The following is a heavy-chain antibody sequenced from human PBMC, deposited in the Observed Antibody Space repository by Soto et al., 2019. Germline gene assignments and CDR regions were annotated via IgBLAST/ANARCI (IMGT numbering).Heavy chain of an antibody. V-gene: IGHV1-18*04. CDR1: GYAFTSHL. CDR3: VRGGFLERSDF. CDR2: ISANSGNK. J-gene: IGHJ3*01. Sequence: QIQLVQSGGEVKKPGASVTVSCKVSGYAFTSHLLTWVRQAPGQGLEWVGWISANSGNKKYRQSLQGRVTMTTESSTSTAYLELRDLRLDDTAVYYCVRGGFLERSDFWGQGTMVTVSS. D-gene: IGHD3-3*01.